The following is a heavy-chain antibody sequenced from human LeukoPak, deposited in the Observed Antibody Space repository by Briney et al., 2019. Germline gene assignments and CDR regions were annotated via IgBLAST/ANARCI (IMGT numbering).Heavy chain of an antibody. CDR1: GYTFTSYG. V-gene: IGHV1-18*01. D-gene: IGHD6-13*01. Sequence: ASVKVSCKASGYTFTSYGIGWVRQAPGQGLEWMGWISAYNGNTNYAQKLQGRVTMTTDTSTSTAYMELRSLRSDDTAVYYCATVAAAGGGFDYWGQGTLVTVSS. CDR3: ATVAAAGGGFDY. CDR2: ISAYNGNT. J-gene: IGHJ4*02.